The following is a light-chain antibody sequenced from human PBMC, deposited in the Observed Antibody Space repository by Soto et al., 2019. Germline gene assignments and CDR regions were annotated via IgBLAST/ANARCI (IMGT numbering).Light chain of an antibody. Sequence: QSVLTQPPSASGTPGQRVTISCSGSSSNIGSNYVYWYQQLPGTAPKLLIYRNNQRPSGVPDRFSGPKSGTSASLAISGLRSEDEADYYCAAWDDSLSGVVFGGGTQLTVL. CDR3: AAWDDSLSGVV. V-gene: IGLV1-47*01. CDR2: RNN. J-gene: IGLJ2*01. CDR1: SSNIGSNY.